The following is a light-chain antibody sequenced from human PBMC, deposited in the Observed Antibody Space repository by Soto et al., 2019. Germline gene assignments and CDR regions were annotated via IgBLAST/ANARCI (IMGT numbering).Light chain of an antibody. CDR1: QSISSY. Sequence: DIQMTQSPSSLSASVGDRVTITCRASQSISSYLNWYQQKPGKAPKLLIYAASSLQSRVPSRFSGSGSGTDFSLTISSLQPEDFATYYCQQSYSTPSFGQGTKLESK. CDR2: AAS. J-gene: IGKJ2*01. CDR3: QQSYSTPS. V-gene: IGKV1-39*01.